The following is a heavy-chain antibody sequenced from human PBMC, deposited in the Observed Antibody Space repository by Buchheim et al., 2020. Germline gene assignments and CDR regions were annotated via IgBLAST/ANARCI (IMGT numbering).Heavy chain of an antibody. V-gene: IGHV1-69*12. CDR1: GGTFSSYA. CDR2: IIPIFGTA. CDR3: ASTSIPRYYDFWSGYYHYYYGMDV. Sequence: QVQLVQSGAEVKKPGSSVKVSCKASGGTFSSYAISWVRQAPGQGLEWMGGIIPIFGTANYAQKFQGRVTITADESTSTAYMELSSLRSEDTAVYYCASTSIPRYYDFWSGYYHYYYGMDVWGQGTT. J-gene: IGHJ6*02. D-gene: IGHD3-3*01.